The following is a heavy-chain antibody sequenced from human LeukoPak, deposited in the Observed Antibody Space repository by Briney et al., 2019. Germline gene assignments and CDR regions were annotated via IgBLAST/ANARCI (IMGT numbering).Heavy chain of an antibody. Sequence: ASVKVSCKASGYSFTDYYMHWVRQAPAQGLEWMGWINLNSGGTNYAQKFQGRVTMTRDTSISTAYMELRRLRSDDTAVYYCARGGPSQWIQLWPQDYWGQGTLVTVSS. V-gene: IGHV1-2*02. CDR2: INLNSGGT. J-gene: IGHJ4*02. D-gene: IGHD5-18*01. CDR1: GYSFTDYY. CDR3: ARGGPSQWIQLWPQDY.